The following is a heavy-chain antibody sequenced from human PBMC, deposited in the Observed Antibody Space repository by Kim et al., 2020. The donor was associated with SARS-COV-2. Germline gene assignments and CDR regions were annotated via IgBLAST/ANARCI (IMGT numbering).Heavy chain of an antibody. J-gene: IGHJ6*02. V-gene: IGHV3-9*02. CDR3: TKDITPGGADV. D-gene: IGHD2-15*01. CDR2: IYWKAEVV. Sequence: GGSLRLSCVVSGFNSGNHAMHWVRQAPAKGLEWVSGIYWKAEVVDYADSVKGRFTMSRDFAKNSVYLQMNSLTPEDTALYYCTKDITPGGADVWGQGTTVTVSS. CDR1: GFNSGNHA.